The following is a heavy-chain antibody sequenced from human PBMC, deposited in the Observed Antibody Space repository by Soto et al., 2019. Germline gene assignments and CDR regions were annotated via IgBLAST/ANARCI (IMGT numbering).Heavy chain of an antibody. CDR1: GGTFSSYA. J-gene: IGHJ6*02. CDR2: IIPIFGTA. V-gene: IGHV1-69*06. CDR3: ARDGRVVVVAATPPYYGMDV. D-gene: IGHD2-15*01. Sequence: QVQLVQSGAEVKKPGSSVKVSCKASGGTFSSYAISWVRQAPGQGLEWMGGIIPIFGTANYAQKFQGRVTLTADKSTSTAYMELSSLRSEDTAVYYCARDGRVVVVAATPPYYGMDVWGQGTTVTVSS.